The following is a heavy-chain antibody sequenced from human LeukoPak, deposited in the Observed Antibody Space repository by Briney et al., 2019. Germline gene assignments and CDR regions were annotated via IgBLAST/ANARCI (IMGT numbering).Heavy chain of an antibody. CDR1: GFTFSIYA. J-gene: IGHJ4*02. V-gene: IGHV3-23*01. D-gene: IGHD3-22*01. CDR3: AKDRPNYYGSNGHYYRRDGDY. CDR2: ITSSGDGT. Sequence: AGGSLRLSCAASGFTFSIYAMSWVRQAPGKGQQWVSSITSSGDGTYYADSVKGRFTISRDNSENMLYLQMNSLRVEDTAVYFCAKDRPNYYGSNGHYYRRDGDYWGQGTLVTVSS.